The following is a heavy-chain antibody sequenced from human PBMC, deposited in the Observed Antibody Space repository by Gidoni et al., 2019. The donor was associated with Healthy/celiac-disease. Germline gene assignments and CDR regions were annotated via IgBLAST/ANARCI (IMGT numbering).Heavy chain of an antibody. J-gene: IGHJ5*02. CDR1: GYSISSGYY. Sequence: QVQLQESGPGLVKPSETLSLTCTVSGYSISSGYYWGWIRQPPGKGLEWIGSIYHSGSTYYNPSLKSRVTISVDTSKNQFSLKLSSVTAADTAVYYCARAIKREGYWFDPWGQGTLVTVSS. V-gene: IGHV4-38-2*02. CDR3: ARAIKREGYWFDP. CDR2: IYHSGST.